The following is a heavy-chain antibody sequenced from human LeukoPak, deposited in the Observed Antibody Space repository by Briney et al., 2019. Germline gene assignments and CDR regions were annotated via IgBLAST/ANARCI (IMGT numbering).Heavy chain of an antibody. CDR3: ARDGRDGYNSPSGSEYFQH. Sequence: EASVKVSCKASGYTFTGYYMHWVRQAPGEGLEWMGWINPNSGGTNYEQKFQGRVTMTRDTSISTAYMELSRLRSDDTAVYYCARDGRDGYNSPSGSEYFQHWGQGTLVTVSS. CDR1: GYTFTGYY. V-gene: IGHV1-2*02. CDR2: INPNSGGT. J-gene: IGHJ1*01. D-gene: IGHD5-24*01.